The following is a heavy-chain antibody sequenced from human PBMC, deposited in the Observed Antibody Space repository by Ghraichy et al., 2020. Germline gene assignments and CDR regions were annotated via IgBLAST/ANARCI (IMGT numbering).Heavy chain of an antibody. V-gene: IGHV3-23*01. CDR3: AKPHSGRYYFDY. CDR1: GFTFSSYA. CDR2: ISGSGGST. D-gene: IGHD3-10*01. Sequence: GESLNISCAASGFTFSSYAMSWVRQAPGKGLEWVSAISGSGGSTYYADSVKGRFTISRDNSKNTLYLQMNSLRAEDTAVYYCAKPHSGRYYFDYWGQGTLVTVSS. J-gene: IGHJ4*02.